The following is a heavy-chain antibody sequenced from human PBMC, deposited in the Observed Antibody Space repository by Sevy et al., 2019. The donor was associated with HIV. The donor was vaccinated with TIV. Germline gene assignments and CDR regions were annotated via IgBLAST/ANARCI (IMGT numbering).Heavy chain of an antibody. J-gene: IGHJ4*01. D-gene: IGHD6-13*01. CDR2: INGRGGST. CDR3: ARPSPRIAAAASAFYYN. CDR1: GYSFSSYA. V-gene: IGHV3-23*01. Sequence: GESLKISCVVSGYSFSSYAISWVRQAPGKGLEWVSTINGRGGSTYYADSVKGRFTISRDNPKNTLFLQMINLRVDDTAIYYCARPSPRIAAAASAFYYNWGHATLVTVSS.